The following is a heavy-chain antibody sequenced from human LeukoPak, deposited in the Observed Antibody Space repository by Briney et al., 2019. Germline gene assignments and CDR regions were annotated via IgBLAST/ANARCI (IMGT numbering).Heavy chain of an antibody. CDR1: GYTFTGYY. J-gene: IGHJ4*02. CDR3: ARRSIAALRFDY. Sequence: GASVKVSCKASGYTFTGYYMNWVRQAPGKGLEGMGWINPNSGGTNYAQKFQGRVTMTRDTSISTAYMELSRLRSDDTAVYYCARRSIAALRFDYWGQGTLVTVSS. V-gene: IGHV1-2*02. D-gene: IGHD6-6*01. CDR2: INPNSGGT.